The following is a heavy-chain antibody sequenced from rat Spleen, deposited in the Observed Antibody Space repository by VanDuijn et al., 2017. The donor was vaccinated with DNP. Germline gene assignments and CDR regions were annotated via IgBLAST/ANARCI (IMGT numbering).Heavy chain of an antibody. CDR3: ARVGSPYAMDA. J-gene: IGHJ4*01. V-gene: IGHV5-58*01. D-gene: IGHD5-1*01. Sequence: EVQLVESGGGVVQPGNSLKLSCVASGFTFNNYWMTWIRQVPGKGLEWVASINTDGGSTYYPDSVKGRFTISRDNAENTVYLQMNSLRSEDTATYYCARVGSPYAMDAWGQGTSVTVSS. CDR1: GFTFNNYW. CDR2: INTDGGST.